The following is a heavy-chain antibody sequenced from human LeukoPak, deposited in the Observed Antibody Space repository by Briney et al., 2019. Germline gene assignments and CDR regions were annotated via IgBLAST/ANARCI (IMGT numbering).Heavy chain of an antibody. CDR3: ARAGEYDSSLFDY. D-gene: IGHD3-22*01. V-gene: IGHV4-59*01. Sequence: PSETLSLTCTVSGGSISSYYWSWIRQPPGKGLEWIGYIYYSGSTNYNPSLKSRVTISVDTSKNQFSLKLSSVTAADTAVYYCARAGEYDSSLFDYWGQGTLVTVSS. J-gene: IGHJ4*02. CDR1: GGSISSYY. CDR2: IYYSGST.